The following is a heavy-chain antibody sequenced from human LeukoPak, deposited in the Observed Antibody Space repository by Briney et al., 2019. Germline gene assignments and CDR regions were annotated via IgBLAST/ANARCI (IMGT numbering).Heavy chain of an antibody. CDR1: GYTFTSYY. V-gene: IGHV1-2*02. CDR3: ARDLRGAPGYYYDSSGYYPGHLFDY. Sequence: ASVKVSCKASGYTFTSYYMHWVRQAPGQGLEWMGWINPNSGGTDYAQKFQGRVTMTRDTSISTAYMELSRLRSDDTAVYYCARDLRGAPGYYYDSSGYYPGHLFDYWGQGTLVTVSS. J-gene: IGHJ4*02. D-gene: IGHD3-22*01. CDR2: INPNSGGT.